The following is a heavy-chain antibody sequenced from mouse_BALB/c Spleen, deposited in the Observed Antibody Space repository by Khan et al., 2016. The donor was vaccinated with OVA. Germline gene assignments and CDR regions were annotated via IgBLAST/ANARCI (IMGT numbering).Heavy chain of an antibody. CDR2: INPRRGYT. CDR3: ERRTTGYTMDY. J-gene: IGHJ4*01. D-gene: IGHD2-14*01. Sequence: QVQLKQSGAELARPGASVRMSCKASGYTFTSNTMHWVKKRPGQGLEWIGYINPRRGYTNFNQNFKDKATLTADKSSSTAYMQLSSLTSEDSAGYYCERRTTGYTMDYWGQGTSVTVSS. V-gene: IGHV1-4*01. CDR1: GYTFTSNT.